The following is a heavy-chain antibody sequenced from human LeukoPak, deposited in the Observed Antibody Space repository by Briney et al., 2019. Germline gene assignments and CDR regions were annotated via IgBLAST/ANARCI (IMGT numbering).Heavy chain of an antibody. CDR3: ARVARGYSYGYYYYYMDV. CDR2: IKQDGSEK. D-gene: IGHD5-18*01. V-gene: IGHV3-7*01. J-gene: IGHJ6*03. Sequence: PGGSLRLSCAASGFTFSSYWMSWVRQAPGKGLEWVANIKQDGSEKYYVDSVKGRFTISRDNAKNSLYLQMNSLRAEDTAVYYCARVARGYSYGYYYYYMDVWGKGTTVTVSS. CDR1: GFTFSSYW.